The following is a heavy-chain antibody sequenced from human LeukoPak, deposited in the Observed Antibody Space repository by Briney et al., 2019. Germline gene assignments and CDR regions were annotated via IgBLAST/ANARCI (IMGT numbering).Heavy chain of an antibody. D-gene: IGHD4-23*01. Sequence: PGGSLRLSCAASGFTFSSYGMHWVRQAPGKGLEWVAIISYDGSNKYYADSVKGRFTISRDNSRNTLYLQMNSLRAEDTAVYYCANIPTVVKLRGDAFDIWGQGTMVTVSS. CDR2: ISYDGSNK. J-gene: IGHJ3*02. V-gene: IGHV3-30*18. CDR1: GFTFSSYG. CDR3: ANIPTVVKLRGDAFDI.